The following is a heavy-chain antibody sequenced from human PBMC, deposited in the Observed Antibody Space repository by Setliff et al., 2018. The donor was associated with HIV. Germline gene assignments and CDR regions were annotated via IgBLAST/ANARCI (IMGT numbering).Heavy chain of an antibody. CDR3: ARDLRSSHGSPNYFDY. D-gene: IGHD2-15*01. CDR1: GFTFSTYA. CDR2: ISGSGGST. Sequence: GSLRLSCAASGFTFSTYAMSWVRQAPGKGLEWVSGISGSGGSTYYADSVKGRFTISRDNSKNTLYLQMNSLRAEDTAVYYCARDLRSSHGSPNYFDYWGRGALVTVSS. J-gene: IGHJ4*02. V-gene: IGHV3-23*01.